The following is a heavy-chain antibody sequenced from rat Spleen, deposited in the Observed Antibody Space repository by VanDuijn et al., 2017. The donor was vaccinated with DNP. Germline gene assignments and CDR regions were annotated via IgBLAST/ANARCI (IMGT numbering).Heavy chain of an antibody. Sequence: EVQLVESGGDLVQPGRSLKLSCVASGFTFSYYWMAWVRQVPKKGLEWVATISTGGSGTTSYPGSIKGRFTVSRDNAKSSLYLQMDSLRSEDTATYYCVRPGIGWGQGTLVTVSS. V-gene: IGHV5-25*01. CDR1: GFTFSYYW. CDR2: ISTGGSGTT. CDR3: VRPGIG. J-gene: IGHJ3*01.